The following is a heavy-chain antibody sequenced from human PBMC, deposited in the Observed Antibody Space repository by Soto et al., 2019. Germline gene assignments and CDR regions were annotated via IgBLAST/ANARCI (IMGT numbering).Heavy chain of an antibody. CDR1: GGTFSSYA. V-gene: IGHV1-69*01. D-gene: IGHD3-22*01. J-gene: IGHJ3*02. CDR2: IIPIFGTA. CDR3: ATPTYYYDSSGYSTVDI. Sequence: QVQLVQSGAEVKKPGSSVKVSCQASGGTFSSYALSWVRQAPGQGLEWMGGIIPIFGTANYAQKFQGRVTITADESTSTAYLELSSLRSEDTAVYYCATPTYYYDSSGYSTVDIWGQGTMVTVSS.